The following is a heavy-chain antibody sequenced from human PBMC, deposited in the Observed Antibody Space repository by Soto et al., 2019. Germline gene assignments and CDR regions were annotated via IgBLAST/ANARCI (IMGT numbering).Heavy chain of an antibody. CDR1: GYTFTGYC. CDR2: ISAYNGNT. Sequence: ASVKVSCNASGYTFTGYCISWVRQAPTQGLEWMGWISAYNGNTNYAQKLQGRVNMTTDTSTSAAYMELRSLRSDDTAVYYCARVRDYCSGGSCYTVGAFDIWGQGTMVTVSS. V-gene: IGHV1-18*01. D-gene: IGHD2-15*01. J-gene: IGHJ3*02. CDR3: ARVRDYCSGGSCYTVGAFDI.